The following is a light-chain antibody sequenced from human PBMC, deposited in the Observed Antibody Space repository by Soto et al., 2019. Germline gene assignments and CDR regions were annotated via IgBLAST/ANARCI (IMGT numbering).Light chain of an antibody. CDR2: GAS. J-gene: IGKJ1*01. CDR3: QQGFSYPGT. Sequence: DIQMTQSPSSLSASVGDRVTITCRASQTISTFLNWYQKRPGKAPRLLIYGASSLQSGVPSRFNGSGSGTEFTLTIGSLQLEDFAIYSCQQGFSYPGTFGQGTKVEIK. CDR1: QTISTF. V-gene: IGKV1-39*01.